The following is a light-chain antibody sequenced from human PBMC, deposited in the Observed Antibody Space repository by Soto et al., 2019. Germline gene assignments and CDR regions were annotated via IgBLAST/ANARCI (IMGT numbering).Light chain of an antibody. Sequence: VVMTQSPGTLSLSPGERATLSCRASQSVSSRLAWYQQKPGQAPRLLIYGASARATGIPARFSGSGSATEFTLTISSLQSEDFAVYYCQQYNNWPPITFGQGTRLEIK. V-gene: IGKV3-15*01. CDR1: QSVSSR. CDR3: QQYNNWPPIT. CDR2: GAS. J-gene: IGKJ5*01.